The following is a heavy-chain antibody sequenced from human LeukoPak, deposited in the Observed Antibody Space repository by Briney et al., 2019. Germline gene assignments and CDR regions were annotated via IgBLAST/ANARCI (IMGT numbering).Heavy chain of an antibody. CDR3: ARDLSGIAGYTYGRGIDY. Sequence: GGSLRLSCAASGFPFSSYSMNWVRQAPGKGLEWVSSIGSTPGHIYYADSVRGRFTISRDNAKNSLYLQMNSLRAEDTAVYYCARDLSGIAGYTYGRGIDYWGQGTLVTVSS. CDR1: GFPFSSYS. D-gene: IGHD5-18*01. V-gene: IGHV3-21*01. J-gene: IGHJ4*02. CDR2: IGSTPGHI.